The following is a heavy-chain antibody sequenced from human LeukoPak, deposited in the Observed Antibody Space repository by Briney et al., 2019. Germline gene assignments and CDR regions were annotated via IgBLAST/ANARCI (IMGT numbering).Heavy chain of an antibody. V-gene: IGHV3-7*01. Sequence: GGSLRLSCAASGFTFSYHWMTWVRQAPGKGLEWVANIKNDGTVKNYVDSVKGRFTISRDNAKNSLYLQMNSLRAEDTAVYYCAKDRPVDYYDSSGDAFDIWGQGTMVTVSS. CDR2: IKNDGTVK. CDR3: AKDRPVDYYDSSGDAFDI. J-gene: IGHJ3*02. D-gene: IGHD3-22*01. CDR1: GFTFSYHW.